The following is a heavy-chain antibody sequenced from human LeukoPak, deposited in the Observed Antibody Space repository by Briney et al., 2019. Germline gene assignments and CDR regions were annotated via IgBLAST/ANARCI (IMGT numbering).Heavy chain of an antibody. Sequence: GGSPRLSCAASGFTFSSHAMSWVRQAPGKGLEWVSAIGGSGGSTYYADSVKGRFTISRDNSKNTLYLQVNSLRAEDTAVYYCALSPDFDYWGQGTLVTVSS. CDR1: GFTFSSHA. V-gene: IGHV3-23*01. CDR2: IGGSGGST. CDR3: ALSPDFDY. J-gene: IGHJ4*02.